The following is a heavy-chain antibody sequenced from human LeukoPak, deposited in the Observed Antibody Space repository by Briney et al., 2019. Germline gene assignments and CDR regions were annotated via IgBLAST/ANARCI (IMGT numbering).Heavy chain of an antibody. CDR1: GFTFSNYA. V-gene: IGHV3-23*01. Sequence: GGSLRLSCAASGFTFSNYAMSWVRQAPGKGLEWVSAITGSGGNTYYADSVKGWFTISRDNSKNTVFLQMNSLRAEDTAVYYCAKWGDYDVLTGYYVSDYWGQGTLVTVSS. J-gene: IGHJ4*02. CDR2: ITGSGGNT. CDR3: AKWGDYDVLTGYYVSDY. D-gene: IGHD3-9*01.